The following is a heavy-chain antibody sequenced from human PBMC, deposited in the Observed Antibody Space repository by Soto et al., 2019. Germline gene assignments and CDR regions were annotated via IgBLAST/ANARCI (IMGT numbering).Heavy chain of an antibody. CDR1: GFTFTSSA. J-gene: IGHJ4*02. Sequence: QMQLVQSGPEVKKPGTSVKVSCKASGFTFTSSAVQWVRQARGQRLEWIGWIVVGSGNTNYAQKFQERVTITWDMSTSTDYMELSSLRSEDPAVYYCASSSSWKRPYYWGQGTLVTVSS. V-gene: IGHV1-58*01. CDR3: ASSSSWKRPYY. D-gene: IGHD6-13*01. CDR2: IVVGSGNT.